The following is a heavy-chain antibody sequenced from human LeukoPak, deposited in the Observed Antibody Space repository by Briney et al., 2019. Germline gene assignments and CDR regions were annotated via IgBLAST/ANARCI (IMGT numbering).Heavy chain of an antibody. J-gene: IGHJ4*02. Sequence: GWSLRLSCAASGVTVSSYYMCLVLQAPGKALNWVSVIYSGGSTYYADNVNGRFALSSDNSKNTLYLQMTSLRAEDSGVYYCARVRVRRHFDYWGQET. CDR2: IYSGGST. CDR3: ARVRVRRHFDY. V-gene: IGHV3-53*01. D-gene: IGHD1-1*01. CDR1: GVTVSSYY.